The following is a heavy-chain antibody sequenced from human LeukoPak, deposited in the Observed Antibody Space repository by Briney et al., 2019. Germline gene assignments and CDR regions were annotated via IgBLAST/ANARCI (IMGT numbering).Heavy chain of an antibody. CDR2: ISWDDDK. CDR3: SHARGIAVAGTHFDY. CDR1: GLSLLTSGLN. Sequence: SGPTLVHPTQPLTLTCTFSGLSLLTSGLNVGWIRQPPVKALEWLPLISWDDDKRYSPSLKSRLTITKDTSKNQVVLTMTNMDPADTATYYCSHARGIAVAGTHFDYWGQGTLVTVSS. V-gene: IGHV2-5*02. D-gene: IGHD6-19*01. J-gene: IGHJ4*02.